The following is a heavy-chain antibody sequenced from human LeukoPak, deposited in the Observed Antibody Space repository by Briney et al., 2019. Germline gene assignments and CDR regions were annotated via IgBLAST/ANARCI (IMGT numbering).Heavy chain of an antibody. J-gene: IGHJ4*02. Sequence: ASVKVSCKASGYTFSTYGITWVRQAPGQGLEWVGWISGYNDNPYYAQKFQGRVTMTTVTSTSTAYMDLRSLRSDDTAVYYCARVVHGANYLDFWGQGTLVTVSS. CDR1: GYTFSTYG. V-gene: IGHV1-18*01. CDR2: ISGYNDNP. D-gene: IGHD4/OR15-4a*01. CDR3: ARVVHGANYLDF.